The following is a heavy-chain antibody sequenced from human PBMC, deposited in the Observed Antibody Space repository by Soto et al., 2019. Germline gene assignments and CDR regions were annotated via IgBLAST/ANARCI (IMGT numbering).Heavy chain of an antibody. Sequence: ASVKVSCKASGYTFTSYGISWVRQAPGQGLQWMGWISAYNGNTNYAQKLQGRVTMTTDTSTSTAYMELRSLRSDDTAVYYCGREYYYGSGPCYWGQGTLVTVSS. CDR1: GYTFTSYG. CDR2: ISAYNGNT. V-gene: IGHV1-18*01. J-gene: IGHJ4*02. CDR3: GREYYYGSGPCY. D-gene: IGHD3-10*01.